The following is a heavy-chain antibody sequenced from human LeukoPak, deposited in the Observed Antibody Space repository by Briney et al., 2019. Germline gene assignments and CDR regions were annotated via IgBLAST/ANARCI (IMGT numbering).Heavy chain of an antibody. D-gene: IGHD3-22*01. CDR1: GYNFNNHD. CDR3: AKSSGDYFFDY. J-gene: IGHJ4*02. V-gene: IGHV1-8*01. CDR2: MNPNSGNA. Sequence: HRASVKVSCKASGYNFNNHDINWVRQATGQGLEWLGRMNPNSGNAGYAQKLQGRVTMTWDSSTNTAYLEVTVLRSDDTAVYYCAKSSGDYFFDYWGQGTLVTVSS.